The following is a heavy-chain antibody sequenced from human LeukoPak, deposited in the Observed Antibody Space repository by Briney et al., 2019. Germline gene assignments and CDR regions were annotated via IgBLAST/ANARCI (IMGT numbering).Heavy chain of an antibody. CDR2: INHSGST. CDR3: ARSGYYYGSGSFPRYNWFDP. CDR1: GGSFSGYY. D-gene: IGHD3-10*01. V-gene: IGHV4-34*01. J-gene: IGHJ5*02. Sequence: SETLSLTCAVYGGSFSGYYWSWIRQPPGKGLEWIGEINHSGSTNYNPSLKSRVTISVDTSKNQFSLKLSSVTAADTAVYCCARSGYYYGSGSFPRYNWFDPWGQGTLVTVSS.